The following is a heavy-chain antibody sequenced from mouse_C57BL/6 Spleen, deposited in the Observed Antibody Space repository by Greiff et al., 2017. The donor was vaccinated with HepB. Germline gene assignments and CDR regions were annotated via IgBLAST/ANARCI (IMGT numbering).Heavy chain of an antibody. J-gene: IGHJ3*01. CDR3: ARDSSGRFAY. D-gene: IGHD3-2*02. Sequence: QVQLQQPGAELVRPGTSVKLSCKASGYTFTSYWMHWVKQRPGQGLEWIGVIDPSDSYTNYNQKFKGKATLTVDTSSSTAYMQLSSLTSEDSAVYYCARDSSGRFAYWGQGTLVTVSA. V-gene: IGHV1-59*01. CDR1: GYTFTSYW. CDR2: IDPSDSYT.